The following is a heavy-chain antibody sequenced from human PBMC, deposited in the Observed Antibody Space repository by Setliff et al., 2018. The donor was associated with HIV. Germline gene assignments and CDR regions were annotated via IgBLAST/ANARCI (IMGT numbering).Heavy chain of an antibody. D-gene: IGHD6-19*01. Sequence: GESLKISCKDSGYTFSNYCIAWVRQMPGKGLVWMGIIYPGNSDTTYSPSFQGQVTISADKSISTAYLQWSSLKASDTAMYYCAKHLSPGSGWYSKARGMDVWGQGTTVTVSS. CDR1: GYTFSNYC. V-gene: IGHV5-51*01. J-gene: IGHJ6*02. CDR2: IYPGNSDT. CDR3: AKHLSPGSGWYSKARGMDV.